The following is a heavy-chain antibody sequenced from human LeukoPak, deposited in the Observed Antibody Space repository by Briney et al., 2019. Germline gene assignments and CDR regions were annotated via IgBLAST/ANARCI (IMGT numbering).Heavy chain of an antibody. CDR3: AREGAGVVVNSDWFDP. D-gene: IGHD2-21*01. V-gene: IGHV1-2*02. CDR2: INPNSGGT. Sequence: ASVKVTCTASGYTFTGYYMHWVRQAPGQGLEWMGWINPNSGGTNYAQKFQGRVTMTRDTSISTDYMELSRLRSDDTAVYYCAREGAGVVVNSDWFDPWGQGTLVTVSS. J-gene: IGHJ5*02. CDR1: GYTFTGYY.